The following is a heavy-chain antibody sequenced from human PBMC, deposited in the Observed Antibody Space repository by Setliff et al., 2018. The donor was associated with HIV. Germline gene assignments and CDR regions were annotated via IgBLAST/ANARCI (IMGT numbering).Heavy chain of an antibody. Sequence: LSLTCTVSGDSISSYYWSWIRQPPGKGLEWIGYIYTSGITDYDPSLKSRVTISGDTSKNRFSLKLSSVTAADTAVYYCARDRRGYYYGSGSCYMGVWGTGTTVAVSS. CDR3: ARDRRGYYYGSGSCYMGV. J-gene: IGHJ6*03. D-gene: IGHD3-10*01. V-gene: IGHV4-4*08. CDR1: GDSISSYY. CDR2: IYTSGIT.